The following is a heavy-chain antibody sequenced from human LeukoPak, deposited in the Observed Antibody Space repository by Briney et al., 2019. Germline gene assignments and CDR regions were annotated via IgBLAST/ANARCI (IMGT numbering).Heavy chain of an antibody. V-gene: IGHV3-23*01. CDR2: ISGSGGST. D-gene: IGHD1-26*01. CDR1: GFTFSSYA. Sequence: GGSLRLSCAASGFTFSSYAMSWVRQAPGKGLEWVSAISGSGGSTYYADSVKSRFTISRDNSKNTLYLQMNSLRAEDTAVYYCAKDISYTWELLVIDYWGQGTLVTVSS. J-gene: IGHJ4*02. CDR3: AKDISYTWELLVIDY.